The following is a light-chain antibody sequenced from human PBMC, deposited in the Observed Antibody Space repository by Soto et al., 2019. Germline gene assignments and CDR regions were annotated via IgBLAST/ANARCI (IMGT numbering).Light chain of an antibody. CDR3: MQALQTRIT. CDR1: QSLLHSNGYNY. V-gene: IGKV2-28*01. Sequence: DIVMTQSPLSLPVTPGEPASISCSSSQSLLHSNGYNYLDWYMQKPGQSPQLLIYLGSNRASGVTDRVSGSGSGTDFTLKISRVEAEDVWVYYCMQALQTRITFGQGTRLEIK. J-gene: IGKJ5*01. CDR2: LGS.